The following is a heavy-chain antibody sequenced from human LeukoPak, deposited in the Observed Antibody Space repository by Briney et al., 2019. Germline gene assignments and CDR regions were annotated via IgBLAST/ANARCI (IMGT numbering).Heavy chain of an antibody. Sequence: GGSLRLSCAASGFTFSRDSMHWVRQSSGKGLVWLSRINPDGSSTNYADSVKGRFTISRDNAKNTLFLQMNSLRDEDTAVYYCASDVGYKFDYWGQGTLVTFSS. J-gene: IGHJ4*02. V-gene: IGHV3-74*01. CDR1: GFTFSRDS. D-gene: IGHD5-24*01. CDR3: ASDVGYKFDY. CDR2: INPDGSST.